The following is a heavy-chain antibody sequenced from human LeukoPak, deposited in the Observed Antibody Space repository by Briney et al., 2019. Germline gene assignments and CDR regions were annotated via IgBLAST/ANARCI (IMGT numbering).Heavy chain of an antibody. D-gene: IGHD6-13*01. J-gene: IGHJ5*02. CDR1: GGSISSSSYY. Sequence: PSETLSLTCTVSGGSISSSSYYWGWIRQPPGKGLEWIGSIYYSGSTYYNPSLKSRVTISVDTSKNQFSLKLSSVTAADTAVYYCARGLQQLPPGPWGQGTLVTVSS. CDR2: IYYSGST. V-gene: IGHV4-39*07. CDR3: ARGLQQLPPGP.